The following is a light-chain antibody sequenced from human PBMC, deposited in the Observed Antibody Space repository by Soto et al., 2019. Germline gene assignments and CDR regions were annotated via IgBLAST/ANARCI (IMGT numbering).Light chain of an antibody. Sequence: DVVMTQTPLSSPVTLGQPASISCRTSQSLVHSDGHTYLSWLQQRPGQPPRLLLYKISSQFSGVPDRLSGSRAGKDSALKISRVEAEDVGIYYCMQSTQFPWTVGHGTRVEIK. V-gene: IGKV2-24*01. CDR3: MQSTQFPWT. CDR1: QSLVHSDGHTY. CDR2: KIS. J-gene: IGKJ1*01.